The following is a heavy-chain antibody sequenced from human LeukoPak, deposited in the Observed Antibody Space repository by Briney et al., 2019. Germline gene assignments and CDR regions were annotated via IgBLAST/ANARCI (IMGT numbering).Heavy chain of an antibody. Sequence: SQTLSLTCTVSDGSISSALYYWSWIRQPAGKGLEWIGRIYTSGSTNCNPSLKSRVTMSVDTSKNQFSLKLSSVTAADTAVYYCAGEARGIAAAGTGYWGQGTLITVSS. V-gene: IGHV4-61*02. CDR3: AGEARGIAAAGTGY. CDR2: IYTSGST. D-gene: IGHD6-13*01. J-gene: IGHJ4*02. CDR1: DGSISSALYY.